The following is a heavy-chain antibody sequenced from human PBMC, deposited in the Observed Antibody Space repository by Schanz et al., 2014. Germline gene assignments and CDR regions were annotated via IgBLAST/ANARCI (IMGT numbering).Heavy chain of an antibody. CDR3: LRVPSRYDTFDL. CDR2: IGPDNGDT. J-gene: IGHJ2*01. V-gene: IGHV1-18*01. Sequence: QVQLVQSGGEMKKPGASVKVSCKASGYTFTDYGLSWVRQAPGQGLEWLGCIGPDNGDTTYSQKVRDRVIFTTDTSANTAYMELRSQRTDDTAHYCCLRVPSRYDTFDLWGRGALVTVSS. D-gene: IGHD3-9*01. CDR1: GYTFTDYG.